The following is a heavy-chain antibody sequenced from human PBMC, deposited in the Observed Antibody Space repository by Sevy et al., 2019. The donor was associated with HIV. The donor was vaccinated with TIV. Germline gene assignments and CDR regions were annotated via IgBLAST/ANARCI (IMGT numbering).Heavy chain of an antibody. CDR3: ARRSWGRYYFDY. D-gene: IGHD1-26*01. J-gene: IGHJ4*02. Sequence: SETLSLTCTVSDGSISSSSYYWGWIRQPPGKGLEWIGSIYYSGSTYYNPSLKSRVTISVDTSKNQFSLKLSSVTAADTAVYYCARRSWGRYYFDYWGQGTLVTVSS. CDR2: IYYSGST. V-gene: IGHV4-39*01. CDR1: DGSISSSSYY.